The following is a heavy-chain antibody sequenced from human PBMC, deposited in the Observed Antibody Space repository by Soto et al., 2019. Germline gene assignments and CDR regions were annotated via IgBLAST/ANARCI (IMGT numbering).Heavy chain of an antibody. CDR3: AGDRYCNWFDY. J-gene: IGHJ4*02. Sequence: QVQLQESGPGLVKPSETLSLTCTVSGGSINNYYWSWIRQPPGKGLEWLGYMYNSGRTNYNPSLKSRVTISVDTSKSQFSLKLTSVTAADTAVYYCAGDRYCNWFDYWGQGSLVTVSS. D-gene: IGHD4-4*01. V-gene: IGHV4-59*01. CDR1: GGSINNYY. CDR2: MYNSGRT.